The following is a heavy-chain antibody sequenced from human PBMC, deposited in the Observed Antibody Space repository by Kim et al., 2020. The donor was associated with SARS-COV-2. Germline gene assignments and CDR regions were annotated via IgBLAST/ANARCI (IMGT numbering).Heavy chain of an antibody. V-gene: IGHV5-10-1*01. CDR3: ARRHRIPTAGTFPFDI. CDR1: GYSFIDYW. CDR2: IDPSDSYI. J-gene: IGHJ3*02. Sequence: GESLKISCKGSGYSFIDYWITWVRQMPGKGLEWMGRIDPSDSYINYSPSFQGHVTISADKSISTAYLQWSSLKATDTAIYYCARRHRIPTAGTFPFDIWGQGKMVTVSS. D-gene: IGHD6-13*01.